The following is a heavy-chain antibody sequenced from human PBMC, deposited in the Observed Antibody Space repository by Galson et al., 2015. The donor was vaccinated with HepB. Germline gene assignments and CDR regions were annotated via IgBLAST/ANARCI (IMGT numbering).Heavy chain of an antibody. J-gene: IGHJ4*02. V-gene: IGHV3-30*04. CDR1: GFTFSSYA. D-gene: IGHD3-22*01. Sequence: SLRLSCAASGFTFSSYAMHWVRQAPGKGLEWVAVISYDGSNKYYADSVKGRFTISRDNSKNTLYLQMNSLRAEDTAVYYCARDSSVITMIVVVPVDWGQGTLVTVSS. CDR2: ISYDGSNK. CDR3: ARDSSVITMIVVVPVD.